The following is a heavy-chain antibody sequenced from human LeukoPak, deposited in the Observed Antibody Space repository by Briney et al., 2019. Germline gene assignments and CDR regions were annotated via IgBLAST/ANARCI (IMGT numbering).Heavy chain of an antibody. CDR1: GGTFSSYA. CDR3: ARDIGDGYTTTYYFDY. V-gene: IGHV1-69*13. CDR2: IIPIFGTA. J-gene: IGHJ4*02. Sequence: SVKVSCKASGGTFSSYAISWVRQAPGQGLEWMGGIIPIFGTANYAQKFQGRVTITADESTSTAYMELSSLRSEDTAVYYCARDIGDGYTTTYYFDYWGQGTLVTVSS. D-gene: IGHD5-24*01.